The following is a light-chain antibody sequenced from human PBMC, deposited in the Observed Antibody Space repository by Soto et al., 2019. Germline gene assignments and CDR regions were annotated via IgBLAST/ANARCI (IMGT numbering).Light chain of an antibody. CDR2: GAS. CDR3: QQYNNWGT. CDR1: QSVSSN. V-gene: IGKV3-15*01. J-gene: IGKJ1*01. Sequence: EIVMTQSPATLSVSPGERATLSCRASQSVSSNLAWYQQKPGQAPRLLIYGASTRATGIPARFSGGGSGTEFTLTISRLQSEDFAVYYCQQYNNWGTFGQGTKVEIK.